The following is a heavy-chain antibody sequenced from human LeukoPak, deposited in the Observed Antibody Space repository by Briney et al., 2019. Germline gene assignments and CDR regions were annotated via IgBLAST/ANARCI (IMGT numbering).Heavy chain of an antibody. CDR1: GGSFSGYY. J-gene: IGHJ3*02. V-gene: IGHV4-34*01. CDR2: INHSGST. D-gene: IGHD2-15*01. CDR3: ARGRYCSADICSGGDAFDI. Sequence: SETLSLTCAVYGGSFSGYYWSWIRQPPGKGLEWIGEINHSGSTNYNPSLKSRVTMSVDTSKNQFSLKLSSVTAADTAVYYCARGRYCSADICSGGDAFDIWGQGIMVSVSS.